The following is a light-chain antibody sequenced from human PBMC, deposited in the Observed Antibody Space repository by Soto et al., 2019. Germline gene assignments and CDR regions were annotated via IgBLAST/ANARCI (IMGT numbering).Light chain of an antibody. CDR2: DVS. Sequence: QSALTQPASVSGSPGQSITISCTGTSSDVGGYNYVSWYQQHPGKAPKLMIYDVSNRPSGVSNRFSGSKSGNTASLTISGLHAEDADDYYCSSNTSSSTVVFGGGTKLTVL. CDR1: SSDVGGYNY. J-gene: IGLJ2*01. V-gene: IGLV2-14*01. CDR3: SSNTSSSTVV.